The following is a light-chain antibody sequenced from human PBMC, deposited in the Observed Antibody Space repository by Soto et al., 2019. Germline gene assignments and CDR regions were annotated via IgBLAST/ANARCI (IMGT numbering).Light chain of an antibody. CDR1: SGSIASNY. Sequence: NFMLTQPHSVSESPGKTVTISCTRSSGSIASNYVQWYQQRPGSAPTTLIYEDDQRPSGVPDRFSGSIDRSSNSASLTISGLKTEDEADDYGQSYDSSKPVVFGGGTKLTVL. CDR3: QSYDSSKPVV. V-gene: IGLV6-57*04. CDR2: EDD. J-gene: IGLJ2*01.